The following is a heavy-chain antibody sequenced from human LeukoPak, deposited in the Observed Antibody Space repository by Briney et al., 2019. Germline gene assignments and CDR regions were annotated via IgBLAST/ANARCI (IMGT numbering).Heavy chain of an antibody. CDR3: ARGTAMDSFDY. D-gene: IGHD5-18*01. CDR1: GFTFSSYS. V-gene: IGHV3-21*01. Sequence: PGGSLSLPCATSGFTFSSYSMNWVRQAPGKGLEWVSSISSSSSYIYYADSVKGRFTISRDNAKNSLYLQMNSLRAEDKAVYYCARGTAMDSFDYWGQGTRVPVSS. CDR2: ISSSSSYI. J-gene: IGHJ4*02.